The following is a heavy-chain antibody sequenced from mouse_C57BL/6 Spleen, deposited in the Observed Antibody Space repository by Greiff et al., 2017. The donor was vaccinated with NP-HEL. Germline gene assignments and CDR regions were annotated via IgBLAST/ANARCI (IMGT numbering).Heavy chain of an antibody. CDR2: IYPGDGDT. CDR1: GYAFSSYW. CDR3: ARFITTVVATPYFDV. D-gene: IGHD1-1*01. V-gene: IGHV1-80*01. Sequence: VKLVESGAELVKPGASVKISCKASGYAFSSYWMNWVKQRPGKGLEWIGQIYPGDGDTNYNGKFKGKATLTADKSSSTAYMQLSSLTSEDSAVYFCARFITTVVATPYFDVWGTGTTVTVSS. J-gene: IGHJ1*03.